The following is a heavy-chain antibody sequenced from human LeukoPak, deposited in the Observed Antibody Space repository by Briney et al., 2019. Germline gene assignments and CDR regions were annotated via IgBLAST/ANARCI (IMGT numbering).Heavy chain of an antibody. CDR2: ISFDASNK. V-gene: IGHV3-30*18. CDR3: AKDVDPFGSGSYVEGFDY. D-gene: IGHD3-10*01. CDR1: GFTFSSYG. Sequence: GGALRLSCAASGFTFSSYGMHWVRQAPGKGLEWVTVISFDASNKYYADSVKGRFPISRDNSKNTLYLQMNSLRAEDTAVYYCAKDVDPFGSGSYVEGFDYWGQGTLVTVSS. J-gene: IGHJ4*02.